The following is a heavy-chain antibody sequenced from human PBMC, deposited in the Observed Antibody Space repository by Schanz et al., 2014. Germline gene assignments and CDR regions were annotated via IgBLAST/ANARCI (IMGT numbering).Heavy chain of an antibody. CDR2: IVPIAGIT. CDR3: AREVGLYDRGWFAP. CDR1: GGTFSTYP. V-gene: IGHV1-69*04. D-gene: IGHD3-22*01. J-gene: IGHJ5*02. Sequence: QVQLVQSGAEVKKPGSSMKVSCKASGGTFSTYPINWLRQAPGQGLEWMGRIVPIAGITNYAQRFQGRVTITADKSSDTAYMELSSLRSEDTAVYYCAREVGLYDRGWFAPWGQGTLVTVSS.